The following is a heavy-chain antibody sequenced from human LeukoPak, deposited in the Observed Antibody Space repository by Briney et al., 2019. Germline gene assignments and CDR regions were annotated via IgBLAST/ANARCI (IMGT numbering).Heavy chain of an antibody. CDR1: GDSISSGGYY. D-gene: IGHD6-6*01. CDR2: IYYSGST. CDR3: VRTRGSSYYYYYMDV. Sequence: PSQTLSLTCTVSGDSISSGGYYWRWIRQHPGKGLEWIGYIYYSGSTYYNPSLKSRVTISVDTSKNQFSLNLTDVTAADTAVYYCVRTRGSSYYYYYMDVWGKGTTVTVSS. J-gene: IGHJ6*03. V-gene: IGHV4-31*03.